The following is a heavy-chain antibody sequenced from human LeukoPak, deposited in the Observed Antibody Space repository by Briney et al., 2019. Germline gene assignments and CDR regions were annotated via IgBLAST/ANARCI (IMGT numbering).Heavy chain of an antibody. J-gene: IGHJ4*02. D-gene: IGHD3-9*01. Sequence: SETLSLTCAVYRGPFSGYYWTWIRQSPGKGLEWIGEINHSGTTKYTPSLKRRVTISIDTSNNQFSLKLSSVIAADTAVYYCARGHTIDYDILTGYYYFDYWGQGTLVTVSS. V-gene: IGHV4-34*01. CDR1: RGPFSGYY. CDR3: ARGHTIDYDILTGYYYFDY. CDR2: INHSGTT.